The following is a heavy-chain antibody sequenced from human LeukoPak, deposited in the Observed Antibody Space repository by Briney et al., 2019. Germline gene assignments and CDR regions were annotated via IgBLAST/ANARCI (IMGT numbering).Heavy chain of an antibody. V-gene: IGHV1-2*02. CDR2: INPNSGGT. D-gene: IGHD6-13*01. CDR3: ARGAAAAGTEFLDY. Sequence: ASVKVSCKASGGTFSSYAISWVRQAPGQGLEWMGWINPNSGGTNYAQKFQGRVTMTRDTSISTAYMELSRLRSDDTAVYYCARGAAAAGTEFLDYWGQGTLVTVSS. CDR1: GGTFSSYA. J-gene: IGHJ4*02.